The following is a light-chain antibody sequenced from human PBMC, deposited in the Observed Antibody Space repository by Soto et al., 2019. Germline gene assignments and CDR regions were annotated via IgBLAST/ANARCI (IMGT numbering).Light chain of an antibody. CDR2: GAS. CDR1: QSVSSSY. J-gene: IGKJ3*01. CDR3: QQYGSSPRFT. Sequence: EIVLTQSPGTLSLSPGERATLSCRASQSVSSSYLAWYQQRPGQAPGLLIYGASSRATGIPDRFSGSGSGTDFTLTISRLEPEDFAVYYCQQYGSSPRFTFGPGTKVDIK. V-gene: IGKV3-20*01.